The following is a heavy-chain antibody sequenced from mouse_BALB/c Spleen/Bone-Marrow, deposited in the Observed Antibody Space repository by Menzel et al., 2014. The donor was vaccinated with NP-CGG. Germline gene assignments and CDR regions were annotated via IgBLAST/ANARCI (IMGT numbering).Heavy chain of an antibody. V-gene: IGHV1-77*01. D-gene: IGHD2-14*01. Sequence: LVESGPELVKPGASVKMSCKASGYTFTDSVIGWVKQRTGQGLEWIGEIYPGSGSTYYNERFKGKATLTADKSSNTVYMQLSSLTSKDSAVYFCARYDVPAWFAYWGQGTLVTVSA. CDR3: ARYDVPAWFAY. J-gene: IGHJ3*01. CDR1: GYTFTDSV. CDR2: IYPGSGST.